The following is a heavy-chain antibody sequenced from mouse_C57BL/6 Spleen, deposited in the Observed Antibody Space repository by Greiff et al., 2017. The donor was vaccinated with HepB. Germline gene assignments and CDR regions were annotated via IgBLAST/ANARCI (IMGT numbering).Heavy chain of an antibody. Sequence: QVQLQQSGAELMKPGASVKLSCKATGYTFTGYWIEWVKQRPGHGLEWIGEILPGSGSTNYNVKFKGKATFTADTSSNTAYMQLSSLTTEDSAIYYCARTFITKGGAMDYWGQGTSVTVSS. CDR1: GYTFTGYW. V-gene: IGHV1-9*01. CDR2: ILPGSGST. D-gene: IGHD1-1*01. J-gene: IGHJ4*01. CDR3: ARTFITKGGAMDY.